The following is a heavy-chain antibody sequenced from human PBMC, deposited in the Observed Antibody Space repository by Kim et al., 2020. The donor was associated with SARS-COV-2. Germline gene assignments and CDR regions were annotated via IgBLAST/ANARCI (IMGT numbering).Heavy chain of an antibody. D-gene: IGHD3-10*01. Sequence: GGSLRLSCAASGFTVSSYYMSWVRQAPGKGLEWVSVIYSGGSTYYADSVESRFTISRDDSKNTLYLQLNSLLAEDTAVYYCSTGRGRVDYLVPGTLVHVS. CDR2: IYSGGST. J-gene: IGHJ4*02. V-gene: IGHV3-53*01. CDR3: STGRGRVDY. CDR1: GFTVSSYY.